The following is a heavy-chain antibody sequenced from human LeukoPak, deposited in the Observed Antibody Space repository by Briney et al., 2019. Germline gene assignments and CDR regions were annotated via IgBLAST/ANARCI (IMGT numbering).Heavy chain of an antibody. D-gene: IGHD1-7*01. CDR2: IYPGDSDT. CDR3: ARGAAGTTPDYYYFGLDV. V-gene: IGHV5-51*01. Sequence: GESLKISRKGSGYRFTDYWIGWVRQMPGKGLEWMGIIYPGDSDTRYSPSFQGQVTTSADKSINTAHLQWSSLKASDTAMYYCARGAAGTTPDYYYFGLDVWGQGTTVRVSS. CDR1: GYRFTDYW. J-gene: IGHJ6*02.